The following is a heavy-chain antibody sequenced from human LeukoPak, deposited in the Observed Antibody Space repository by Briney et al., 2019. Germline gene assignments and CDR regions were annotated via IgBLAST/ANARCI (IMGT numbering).Heavy chain of an antibody. CDR2: INPSGGST. D-gene: IGHD3-10*01. J-gene: IGHJ6*03. Sequence: ASVKVSCKASGYTFTSYYMHWVRQAPGQGLEWMGIINPSGGSTSYAQKFQGRVTMTRDMSTSTVYMELSSLRSEDTAVYYCARVDYGSEKYYYYYYYMDVWGKGTTVT. V-gene: IGHV1-46*01. CDR1: GYTFTSYY. CDR3: ARVDYGSEKYYYYYYYMDV.